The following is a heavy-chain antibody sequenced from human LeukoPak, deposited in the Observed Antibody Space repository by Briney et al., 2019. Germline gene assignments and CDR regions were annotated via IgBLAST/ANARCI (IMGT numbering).Heavy chain of an antibody. Sequence: GGSLRLSCAASGFTLSSYGMHWVRQAPGKGLEWVTIISYDRSDKFYTDSVKGRFTISRDNSKNTLYLQMNSLRAEDTAVYYCAKENYYGSGSQYYFDYWGQGTPVTVSS. CDR2: ISYDRSDK. CDR1: GFTLSSYG. J-gene: IGHJ4*02. V-gene: IGHV3-30*18. D-gene: IGHD3-10*01. CDR3: AKENYYGSGSQYYFDY.